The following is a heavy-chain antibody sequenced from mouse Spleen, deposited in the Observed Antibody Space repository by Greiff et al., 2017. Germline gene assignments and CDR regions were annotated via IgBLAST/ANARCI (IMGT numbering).Heavy chain of an antibody. Sequence: EVKLMESGGGLVKPGGSLKLSCAASVFTFSASGMAWVRQAPGKGLAWVAFISNLAFSIYYADTVTGRFTISRENAKNTLYMEMSRLRSEDTAMYYCANYYGGFAYWGQGTLVTVSA. CDR3: ANYYGGFAY. CDR1: VFTFSASG. J-gene: IGHJ3*01. D-gene: IGHD1-1*01. V-gene: IGHV5-15*01. CDR2: ISNLAFSI.